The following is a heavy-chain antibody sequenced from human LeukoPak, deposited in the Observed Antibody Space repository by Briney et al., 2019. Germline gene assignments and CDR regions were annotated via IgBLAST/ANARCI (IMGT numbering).Heavy chain of an antibody. V-gene: IGHV4-34*01. D-gene: IGHD3-10*01. CDR2: INHSGST. Sequence: SETLSLXCAVYGGSFSGYYWSWIRQPPGKGLEWIGEINHSGSTNYNPSLKSRVTISVDTSKNQFSLKLSSVTAADTAVYYCARSALLWFGESPFDCWGQGTLVTVSS. J-gene: IGHJ4*02. CDR1: GGSFSGYY. CDR3: ARSALLWFGESPFDC.